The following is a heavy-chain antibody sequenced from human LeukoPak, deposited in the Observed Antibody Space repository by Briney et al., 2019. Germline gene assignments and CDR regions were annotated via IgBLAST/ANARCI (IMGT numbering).Heavy chain of an antibody. CDR3: ARSDGYGLVGI. CDR1: GGSISSYY. J-gene: IGHJ3*02. Sequence: PSETLSLTCTVSGGSISSYYWGWLRQPPGKTLEWIGSIYSSGGTYYNPSLKSRAIILIDTAKNHVSLNLSSVTAADTAVYYCARSDGYGLVGIWGQGTMVTVSS. V-gene: IGHV4-39*07. CDR2: IYSSGGT. D-gene: IGHD3-10*01.